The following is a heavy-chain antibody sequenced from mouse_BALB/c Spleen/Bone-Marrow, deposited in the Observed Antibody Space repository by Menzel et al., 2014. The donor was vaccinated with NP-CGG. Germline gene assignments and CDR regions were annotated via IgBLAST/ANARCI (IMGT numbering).Heavy chain of an antibody. V-gene: IGHV1S56*01. D-gene: IGHD2-1*01. CDR3: AREGNPYAMDY. J-gene: IGHJ4*01. CDR1: GYTFTSYY. CDR2: IYPGNVNT. Sequence: VQLQQSGPELVKPGASVRISCKASGYTFTSYYIYWVKQRPGQGLEWIGWIYPGNVNTKYNEKFKGKATLTADKSSSTAYMQLSSLTSEDSAVYFCAREGNPYAMDYWGQGTSVTVSS.